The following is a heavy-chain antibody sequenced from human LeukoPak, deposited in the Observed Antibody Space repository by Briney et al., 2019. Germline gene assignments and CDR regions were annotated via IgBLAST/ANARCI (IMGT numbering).Heavy chain of an antibody. CDR1: GFTFRSYG. V-gene: IGHV3-23*01. J-gene: IGHJ6*03. CDR2: ISSSGGST. D-gene: IGHD3-9*01. Sequence: PAGTLRLSCAASGFTFRSYGMSWVRQAPGKGLEWVSTISSSGGSTYYADSVKGRFTISRDNSKNTLYLQRNSLRAEDTAVYYCAKEGHFDWSYMDVWGQGTTVTISS. CDR3: AKEGHFDWSYMDV.